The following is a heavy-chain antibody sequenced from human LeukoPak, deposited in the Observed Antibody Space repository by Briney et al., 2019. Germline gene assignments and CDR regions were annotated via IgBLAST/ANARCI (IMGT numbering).Heavy chain of an antibody. CDR3: AKDISETDFWSDSQYGMDV. CDR1: GFTFDDFA. Sequence: PGGSLRLSCAASGFTFDDFAMHWGRQAPGKGLEWVSLVSGDSRNTYYADSVKGRFTISRDNSKNSLYLQMNSLRTEDTALYYCAKDISETDFWSDSQYGMDVWGQGTTVTVSS. J-gene: IGHJ6*02. D-gene: IGHD3-3*01. CDR2: VSGDSRNT. V-gene: IGHV3-43*02.